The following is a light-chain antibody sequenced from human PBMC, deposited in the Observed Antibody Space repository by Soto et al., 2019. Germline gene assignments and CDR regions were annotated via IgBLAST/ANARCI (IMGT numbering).Light chain of an antibody. CDR1: GSDIGTYNF. J-gene: IGLJ3*02. CDR2: EVD. Sequence: QSALTRPASVSGSPGQSITISCSGSGSDIGTYNFVSWYQHHPGRAPKLIISEVDNRPSGVSDRFSGSKSGSLASLTISGLQADDEAVYYCSSYTNTGTLVVFGVGTKLTVL. V-gene: IGLV2-14*01. CDR3: SSYTNTGTLVV.